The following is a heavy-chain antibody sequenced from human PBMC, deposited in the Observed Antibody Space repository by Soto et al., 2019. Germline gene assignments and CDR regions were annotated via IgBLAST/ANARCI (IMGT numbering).Heavy chain of an antibody. CDR2: INSDGSST. D-gene: IGHD4-17*01. J-gene: IGHJ3*02. V-gene: IGHV3-74*01. CDR1: GCTCXSYW. Sequence: PGGSLRLSCAASGCTCXSYWMHWVRQAPGKGLVWVSRINSDGSSTSYADSVKGRFTISRDNAKNTLYLQMNSLRAEDTAVYYCARDPDYGDYAAFDIWGQGTMVTVSS. CDR3: ARDPDYGDYAAFDI.